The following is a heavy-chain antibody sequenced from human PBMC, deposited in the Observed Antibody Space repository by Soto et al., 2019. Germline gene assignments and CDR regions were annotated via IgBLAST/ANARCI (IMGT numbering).Heavy chain of an antibody. J-gene: IGHJ4*02. D-gene: IGHD3-22*01. V-gene: IGHV3-33*01. CDR1: GFTFSSYG. Sequence: GGSLRLSCAAPGFTFSSYGMHWVRQAPGKGLEWVAVIWYDGSNKYYADSVEGRFTISRDNSKNTLYLKMNSLRAEDTAVYYCAREGDYYDSSGYDYYFDYWGQGTLVTVSS. CDR2: IWYDGSNK. CDR3: AREGDYYDSSGYDYYFDY.